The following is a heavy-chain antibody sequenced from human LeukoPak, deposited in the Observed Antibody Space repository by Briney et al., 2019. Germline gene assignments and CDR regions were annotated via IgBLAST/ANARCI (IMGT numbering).Heavy chain of an antibody. V-gene: IGHV4-34*01. Sequence: SETLSLTCAVYGGSFSGYYWSWIRQPPGKGLEWIGEINHSGSTNYNPSLKGRVTISVDTSKNQFSLKLSSVTAADTAVYYCASRSAGLNCSSTSCYWSYFDYWGQGTLVTVSS. CDR1: GGSFSGYY. CDR2: INHSGST. D-gene: IGHD2-2*01. CDR3: ASRSAGLNCSSTSCYWSYFDY. J-gene: IGHJ4*02.